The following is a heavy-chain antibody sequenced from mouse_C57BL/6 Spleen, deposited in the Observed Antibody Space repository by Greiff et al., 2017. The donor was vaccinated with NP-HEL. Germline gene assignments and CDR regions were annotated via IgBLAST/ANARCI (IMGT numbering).Heavy chain of an antibody. J-gene: IGHJ3*01. CDR3: ASLDGYYVEFAY. V-gene: IGHV5-6*01. CDR2: ISSGGSYT. CDR1: GFTFSSYG. Sequence: EVMLVESGGDLVKPGGSLKLSCAASGFTFSSYGMSWVRQTPDKRLEWVATISSGGSYTYYPDSVKGRFTISRDNAKNALYLQMSSLKSEDTAMYYCASLDGYYVEFAYWGQGTLVTVSA. D-gene: IGHD2-3*01.